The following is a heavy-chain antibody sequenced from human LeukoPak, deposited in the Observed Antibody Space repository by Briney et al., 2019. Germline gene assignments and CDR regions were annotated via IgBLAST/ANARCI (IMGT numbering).Heavy chain of an antibody. CDR1: GGPISSGSYY. J-gene: IGHJ6*03. CDR2: IYTSGST. CDR3: AREGDIVVVPAAISYIDV. D-gene: IGHD2-2*01. Sequence: SQTLSLTCTVSGGPISSGSYYWSWIRQPAGKGLEWIGRIYTSGSTNYNPSLKSRVTISVDTSKNQFSLKLSSVTAADTAVYYCAREGDIVVVPAAISYIDVWGKGTTVTVSS. V-gene: IGHV4-61*02.